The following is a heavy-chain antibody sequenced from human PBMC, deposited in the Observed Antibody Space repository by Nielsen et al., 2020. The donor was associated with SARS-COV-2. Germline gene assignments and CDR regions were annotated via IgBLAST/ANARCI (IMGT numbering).Heavy chain of an antibody. D-gene: IGHD2-8*02. CDR2: IDPDGSDK. Sequence: GGSLRLSCTASGFIFSSYGMSWVRQASGKGLEWVADIDPDGSDKVYVDSVKGRFTISRDNAKKSMSLQMNNLRVEDTAVYYCARDWSRAFDVWGQGTMVTVSS. CDR1: GFIFSSYG. J-gene: IGHJ3*01. V-gene: IGHV3-7*01. CDR3: ARDWSRAFDV.